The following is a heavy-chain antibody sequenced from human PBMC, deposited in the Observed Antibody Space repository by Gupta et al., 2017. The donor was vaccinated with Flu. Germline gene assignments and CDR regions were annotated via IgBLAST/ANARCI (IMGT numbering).Heavy chain of an antibody. D-gene: IGHD2-2*01. CDR1: YA. V-gene: IGHV3-23*01. CDR3: AKEWGEKTAYQTPDY. CDR2: ISGSGDRK. J-gene: IGHJ4*02. Sequence: YANSWVRPGSGEGLEWVSNISGSGDRKYYGGFGRGRFTISRDHSKETALSEMNSLRAEDTAVYYCAKEWGEKTAYQTPDYWGQGTLVTVSA.